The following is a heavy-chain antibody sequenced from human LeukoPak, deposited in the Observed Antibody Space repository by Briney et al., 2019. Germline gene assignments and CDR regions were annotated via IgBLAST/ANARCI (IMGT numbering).Heavy chain of an antibody. CDR2: ISGSGGST. CDR3: AKRVEYDYVWGSLGYFDY. CDR1: GFAFSSYA. D-gene: IGHD3-16*01. V-gene: IGHV3-23*01. Sequence: GGSLRLSCAASGFAFSSYAMSWVRQARGKGLEWVSAISGSGGSTYYADYVKGRFTISRDNSKNTLYLQMNSLRAEDTAVYYCAKRVEYDYVWGSLGYFDYWGQGTLVTVSS. J-gene: IGHJ4*02.